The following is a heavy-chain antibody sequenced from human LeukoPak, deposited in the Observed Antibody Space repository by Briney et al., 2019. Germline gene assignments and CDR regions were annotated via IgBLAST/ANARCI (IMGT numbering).Heavy chain of an antibody. V-gene: IGHV3-48*03. Sequence: GGSLRLSCAASGLTLTSYEMNWVRQAPGKGLQWVSYISSSGTTIYYADSVKGRFTISRDNAKNSLYLRMNSLRADDTAVYYCARETRDGFDIWGQGTMATVSS. CDR3: ARETRDGFDI. CDR2: ISSSGTTI. CDR1: GLTLTSYE. D-gene: IGHD4-11*01. J-gene: IGHJ3*02.